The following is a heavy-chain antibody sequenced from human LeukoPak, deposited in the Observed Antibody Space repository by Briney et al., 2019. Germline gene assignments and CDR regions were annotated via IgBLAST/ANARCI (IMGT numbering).Heavy chain of an antibody. CDR1: GYTFTSYG. J-gene: IGHJ3*02. V-gene: IGHV1-18*01. D-gene: IGHD3-22*01. CDR3: ARETYYYDSSGYGI. Sequence: GASVKVSCKASGYTFTSYGISWVRQAPGQGLEWMGWICAYNGNTNYAQKLHGRVTMTTDTSTSTAYMELRSLRSDDTAVYYCARETYYYDSSGYGIWGQGTMVTVSS. CDR2: ICAYNGNT.